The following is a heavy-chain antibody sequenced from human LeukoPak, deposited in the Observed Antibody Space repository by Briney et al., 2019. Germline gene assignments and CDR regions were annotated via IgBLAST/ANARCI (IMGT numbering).Heavy chain of an antibody. CDR2: IYYSGST. D-gene: IGHD6-13*01. Sequence: SETLSLTCTVSGGSISSYYWGWIRQPPGKGLEWIGSIYYSGSTYYKPSLKSRVTISLDTSKNQFSLKLSSVTAADTAVYYCARAYSPPQWSPFDYWGQGTLVTVSS. CDR1: GGSISSYY. V-gene: IGHV4-39*07. CDR3: ARAYSPPQWSPFDY. J-gene: IGHJ4*02.